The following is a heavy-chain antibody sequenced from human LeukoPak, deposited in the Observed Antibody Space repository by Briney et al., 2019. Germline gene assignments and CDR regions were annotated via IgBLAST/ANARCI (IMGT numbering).Heavy chain of an antibody. CDR1: GGSISSYY. J-gene: IGHJ3*02. CDR3: AREAAAGGGAFDT. Sequence: SETLSLTCTVSGGSISSYYWSWIRQPPGKGLEWIGYIYYSGSTNYNPSLKSRVTISVDTSKNQFSLKLSSVTAADTAVYYCAREAAAGGGAFDTWGQGTMVTVSS. D-gene: IGHD6-13*01. V-gene: IGHV4-59*01. CDR2: IYYSGST.